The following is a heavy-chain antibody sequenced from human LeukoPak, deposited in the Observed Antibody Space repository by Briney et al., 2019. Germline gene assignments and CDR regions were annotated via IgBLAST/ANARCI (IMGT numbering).Heavy chain of an antibody. J-gene: IGHJ4*02. V-gene: IGHV4-39*01. CDR2: IYYSGST. CDR3: ARLGPLSGSYSVY. D-gene: IGHD1-26*01. Sequence: PSETLSLTCTVSGGSISSSSYYWGWIRQPPGKGLEWIGSIYYSGSTYYNPSLKSRVTISVDTSKNQFSLKLSSVTAADTAVYYCARLGPLSGSYSVYWGQGTLVTVSS. CDR1: GGSISSSSYY.